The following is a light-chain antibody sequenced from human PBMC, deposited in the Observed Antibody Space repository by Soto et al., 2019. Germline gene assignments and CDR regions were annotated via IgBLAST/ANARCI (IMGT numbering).Light chain of an antibody. V-gene: IGKV4-1*01. CDR3: HQYYGNPS. CDR1: QTILYSSNNKNY. J-gene: IGKJ2*01. Sequence: DIVMTPSPDSLAVSLGERATINCKSSQTILYSSNNKNYLAWYQQKPGQPPKLLIYWASTRESGVPDRFSGSGSGTDFTLTISSLQAEDVAVYYCHQYYGNPSFGQGTKLEIK. CDR2: WAS.